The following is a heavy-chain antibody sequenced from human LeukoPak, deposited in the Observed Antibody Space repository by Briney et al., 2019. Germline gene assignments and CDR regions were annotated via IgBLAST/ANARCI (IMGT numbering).Heavy chain of an antibody. CDR3: ARADSSGWYLREYYYYYYMDV. CDR2: INTNTGNP. V-gene: IGHV7-4-1*02. Sequence: ASVKVSCKASGYTFTSYAMNWVRQAPGQGLEWMGWINTNTGNPTYAQGFTGRFVFSLDTSVSTAYLQISSLKAEDTAVYYCARADSSGWYLREYYYYYYMDVWGKGTTVTVSS. D-gene: IGHD6-19*01. J-gene: IGHJ6*03. CDR1: GYTFTSYA.